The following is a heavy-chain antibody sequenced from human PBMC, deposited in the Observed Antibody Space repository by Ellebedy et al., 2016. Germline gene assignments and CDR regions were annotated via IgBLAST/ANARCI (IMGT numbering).Heavy chain of an antibody. D-gene: IGHD5-18*01. Sequence: ASVKVSCKASGGTFSSYAISWVRQAPGQGLEWMGRIIPILGIANYAQKLQGRVTMTTDTSTSTAYMELRSLRSDDTAVYYCARDPGYSYGYRYFDYWGQGTLVTVSS. CDR1: GGTFSSYA. CDR2: IIPILGIA. CDR3: ARDPGYSYGYRYFDY. J-gene: IGHJ4*02. V-gene: IGHV1-69*04.